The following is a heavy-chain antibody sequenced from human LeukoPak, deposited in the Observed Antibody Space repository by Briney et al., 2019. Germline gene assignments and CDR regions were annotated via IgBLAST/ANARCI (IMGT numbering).Heavy chain of an antibody. J-gene: IGHJ6*02. CDR1: GFTFSSYA. CDR3: ARDRSSGNYYYGMDV. D-gene: IGHD6-19*01. Sequence: GGSLRLSCAASGFTFSSYAMHWVRQAPGKGLEWAAVIWYDGSSKYYADSVKGRFTISRDNSKNTLYLQMNSLRAEDTAVYYCARDRSSGNYYYGMDVWGQGTTVTVSS. CDR2: IWYDGSSK. V-gene: IGHV3-33*01.